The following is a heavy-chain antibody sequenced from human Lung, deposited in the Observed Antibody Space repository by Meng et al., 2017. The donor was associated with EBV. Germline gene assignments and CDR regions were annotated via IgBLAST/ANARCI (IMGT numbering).Heavy chain of an antibody. Sequence: QLRLQGSGSGLVKPSQTLSLTCAVSGGSIRSSNWWSWVRQPPGKGLEWIGEIYHSGSTNYNPSLKSRVTISVDKSKNQFSLKLSSVTAADTAVYYCARDEGGNSERGFQHWGQGTLVTVSS. CDR3: ARDEGGNSERGFQH. V-gene: IGHV4-4*02. CDR1: GGSIRSSNW. D-gene: IGHD4-23*01. J-gene: IGHJ1*01. CDR2: IYHSGST.